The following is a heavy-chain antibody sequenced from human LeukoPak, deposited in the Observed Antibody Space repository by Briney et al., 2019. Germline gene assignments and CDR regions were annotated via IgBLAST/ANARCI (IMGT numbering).Heavy chain of an antibody. CDR3: ARGGILVAGHLTLFDY. D-gene: IGHD6-19*01. CDR2: IYTSGST. CDR1: GGSISSYY. Sequence: PSETLSLTCTVSGGSISSYYWSWIRQPAGKGLEWIGRIYTSGSTNYNPSLKSRVTISVDTSKNQFSLKLSSVTAADTAVYYCARGGILVAGHLTLFDYWGQGTLVTVSS. V-gene: IGHV4-4*07. J-gene: IGHJ4*02.